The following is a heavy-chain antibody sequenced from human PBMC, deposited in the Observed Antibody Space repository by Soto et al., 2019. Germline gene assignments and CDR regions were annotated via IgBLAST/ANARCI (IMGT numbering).Heavy chain of an antibody. D-gene: IGHD6-19*01. CDR2: ISYDGSNK. Sequence: GGSLRLSCAASGFTFSSYGMHWVRQAPGKGLEWVAVISYDGSNKYYADSVKGRFTISRDNSKNTLYLQMNSLRAEDTAVYYCAKDLLPDRIAVAGTGGAFDIWGQGTMVTVSS. CDR3: AKDLLPDRIAVAGTGGAFDI. V-gene: IGHV3-30*18. J-gene: IGHJ3*02. CDR1: GFTFSSYG.